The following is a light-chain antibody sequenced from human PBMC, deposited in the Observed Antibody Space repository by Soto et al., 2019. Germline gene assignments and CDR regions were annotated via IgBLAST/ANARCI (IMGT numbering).Light chain of an antibody. CDR1: SSDVGGYNH. Sequence: QSVLTQPASVSGSPGQSITISCTGTSSDVGGYNHVSWYQQHPGKAPKLIIYEVRNRPSGVSNRLSGSKSGNTASLTISGLQAVDEADYYCCSYTSSSIRVFGVGTKLTVL. V-gene: IGLV2-14*01. CDR3: CSYTSSSIRV. CDR2: EVR. J-gene: IGLJ3*02.